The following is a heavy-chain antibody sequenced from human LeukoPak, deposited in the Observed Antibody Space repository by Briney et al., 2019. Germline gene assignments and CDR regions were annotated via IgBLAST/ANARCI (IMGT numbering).Heavy chain of an antibody. CDR3: ARASIAVAGTAAGTGFDI. CDR2: ISSSSSYI. Sequence: PGGSLRLSCAASGFTFSSYSMNWVRQAPGKGLEWVSSISSSSSYIYYADSVKGRFTISRDNAKNSLYLQMNSLRAEDTAVYYCARASIAVAGTAAGTGFDIWGQGTMVTVSS. V-gene: IGHV3-21*04. J-gene: IGHJ3*02. CDR1: GFTFSSYS. D-gene: IGHD6-19*01.